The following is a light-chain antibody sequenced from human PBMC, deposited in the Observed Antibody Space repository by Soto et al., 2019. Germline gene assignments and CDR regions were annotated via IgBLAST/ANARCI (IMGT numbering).Light chain of an antibody. Sequence: QSVLTQPRSVSGSPGQSVTISCTGTSSDVGTYNYVSWYQQHPGKAPKLVIYDVTDRPSGVPDRFSGSKSGNTASLSISGLQDEDAADYYCCSYAGRFTVVFGGGTKLTVL. CDR1: SSDVGTYNY. J-gene: IGLJ3*02. V-gene: IGLV2-11*01. CDR3: CSYAGRFTVV. CDR2: DVT.